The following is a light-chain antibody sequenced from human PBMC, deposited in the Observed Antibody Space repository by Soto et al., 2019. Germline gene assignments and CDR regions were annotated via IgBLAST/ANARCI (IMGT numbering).Light chain of an antibody. Sequence: EIVMMQSLATLSVSPGERATHSCRASQSVSSNLAWYQQKPGQAPRLLIYATSTRATGIPDRFSGSGSGTEFTLTISSLQSEDFAVYHCQEYDNKPPITFGQGTRLEIK. CDR2: ATS. CDR3: QEYDNKPPIT. V-gene: IGKV3-15*01. CDR1: QSVSSN. J-gene: IGKJ5*01.